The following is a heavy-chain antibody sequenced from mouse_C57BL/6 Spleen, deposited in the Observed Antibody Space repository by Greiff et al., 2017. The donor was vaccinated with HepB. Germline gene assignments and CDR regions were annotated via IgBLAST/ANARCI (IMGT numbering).Heavy chain of an antibody. CDR2: ISSGSSTI. CDR1: GFTFSDYG. J-gene: IGHJ3*01. V-gene: IGHV5-17*01. Sequence: EVQVVESGGGLVKPGGSLKLSCAASGFTFSDYGMHWVRQAPEKGLEWVAYISSGSSTIYYADTVKGRFTISRDNAKNTLFLQMTSLRSEDTAMYYWARSRDYYGSSPWFAYWGQGTLVTVSA. CDR3: ARSRDYYGSSPWFAY. D-gene: IGHD1-1*01.